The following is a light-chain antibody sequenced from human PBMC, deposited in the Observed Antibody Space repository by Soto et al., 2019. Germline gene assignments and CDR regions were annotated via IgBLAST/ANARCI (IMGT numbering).Light chain of an antibody. V-gene: IGKV3-15*01. Sequence: EIVMTQSPATLSVSQGERATLSCRASESVSSNLAWYQQKPGQAPRLLIYSASARATGIPARFSGSGSGTEFTITIRSLQSEDFAVYYCQQYNKWPLTFGGGTKVEIK. CDR1: ESVSSN. J-gene: IGKJ4*01. CDR2: SAS. CDR3: QQYNKWPLT.